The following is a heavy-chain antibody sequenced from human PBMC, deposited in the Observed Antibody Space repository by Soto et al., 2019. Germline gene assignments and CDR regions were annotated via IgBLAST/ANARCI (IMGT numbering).Heavy chain of an antibody. J-gene: IGHJ3*02. CDR1: GYTFTSYG. D-gene: IGHD3-22*01. CDR3: ARDKRYYYDSRDAFDI. V-gene: IGHV1-18*04. CDR2: ISAYNGNT. Sequence: ASVKVSCKASGYTFTSYGISWVRQASGQGLEWMGWISAYNGNTNYAQKLQGRVTMTTDTSTSTAYMELRSLRSDDTAVYYCARDKRYYYDSRDAFDIWGQGTMVTVS.